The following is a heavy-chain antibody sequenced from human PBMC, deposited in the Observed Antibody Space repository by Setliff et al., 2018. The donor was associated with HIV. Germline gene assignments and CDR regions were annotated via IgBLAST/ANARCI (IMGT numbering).Heavy chain of an antibody. J-gene: IGHJ5*02. CDR2: IYHSGTT. CDR3: ARDQSIAARYLFDP. D-gene: IGHD6-6*01. V-gene: IGHV4-4*02. Sequence: SETLSLTCAVSGGAIDDINWWNWVRQSPGKGLEWIGEIYHSGTTNYNTSLKSRVTRSVDKSKNQFSLKLTSVTAADTAVYYCARDQSIAARYLFDPWGQGTLVTVSS. CDR1: GGAIDDINW.